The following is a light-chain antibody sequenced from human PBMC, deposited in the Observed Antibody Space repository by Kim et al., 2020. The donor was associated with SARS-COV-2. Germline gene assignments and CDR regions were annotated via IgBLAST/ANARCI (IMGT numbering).Light chain of an antibody. Sequence: DIQMTQSPSTLSASVGDTVTITCRASQSISSSLAWYQQKPGKAPKLLIYKASNLQSGVPSRFSGSGSGTEFTLTISSLQPDDFATYYCQQYNSYSRTFGRGTKVDIK. CDR1: QSISSS. CDR2: KAS. J-gene: IGKJ1*01. V-gene: IGKV1-5*03. CDR3: QQYNSYSRT.